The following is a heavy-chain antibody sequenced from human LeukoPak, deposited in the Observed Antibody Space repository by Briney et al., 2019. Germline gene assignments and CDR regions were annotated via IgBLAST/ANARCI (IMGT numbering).Heavy chain of an antibody. Sequence: SETLSLTCTVSGGSISSYYWSWVRQPPGKGLEWIGYIYYSGSTNYNPSLKSRVTISVDTSKNQSSLKLSSVTAADTAVYYCARGPSDYYGSGAFGPWGQGTLGTVS. CDR2: IYYSGST. D-gene: IGHD3-10*01. J-gene: IGHJ5*02. V-gene: IGHV4-59*01. CDR1: GGSISSYY. CDR3: ARGPSDYYGSGAFGP.